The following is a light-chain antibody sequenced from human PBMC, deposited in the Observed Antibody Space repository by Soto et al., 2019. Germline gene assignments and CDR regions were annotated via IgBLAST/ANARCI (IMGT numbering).Light chain of an antibody. CDR2: AAS. CDR3: QKSHSNAIT. V-gene: IGKV1-39*01. CDR1: QSIRYY. Sequence: DIQMTQSPSSLSASVGDRVSITCRASQSIRYYLNWYQQKPGKAPKLLINAASILQSGVPSRFSGSGSGTDFTLTISSLQPEDSATYYCQKSHSNAITFGQGTRLEIK. J-gene: IGKJ5*01.